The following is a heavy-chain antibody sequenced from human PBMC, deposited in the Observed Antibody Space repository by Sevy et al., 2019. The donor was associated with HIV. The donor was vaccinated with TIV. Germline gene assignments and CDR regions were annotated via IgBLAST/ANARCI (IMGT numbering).Heavy chain of an antibody. V-gene: IGHV3-11*01. CDR1: GFTFSDYY. CDR2: ISGSQYMI. J-gene: IGHJ4*02. Sequence: GGSLRLSCAASGFTFSDYYMSWIRQAPGKGLEWISYISGSQYMIYYADSVKGRFTISRDDAKNSLYLQMNSLRPEDSAVYFCARDLETGYFDFWGQGTLFTVSS. CDR3: ARDLETGYFDF.